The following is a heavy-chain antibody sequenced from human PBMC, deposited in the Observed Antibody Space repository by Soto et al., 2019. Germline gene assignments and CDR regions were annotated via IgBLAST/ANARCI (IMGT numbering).Heavy chain of an antibody. CDR2: IIGSGDST. CDR1: GFTFGSYA. J-gene: IGHJ4*02. Sequence: EVQLLESGGGLAQPGGSLRLSCAASGFTFGSYAMSWVRQAPGKGLEWVSGIIGSGDSTYYADSVKGRFTISRDNSKNRVYLQMNSLGDEDTAVYYCAKNRGYCSGGSCYFDYWGQGTLVTVS. CDR3: AKNRGYCSGGSCYFDY. D-gene: IGHD2-15*01. V-gene: IGHV3-23*01.